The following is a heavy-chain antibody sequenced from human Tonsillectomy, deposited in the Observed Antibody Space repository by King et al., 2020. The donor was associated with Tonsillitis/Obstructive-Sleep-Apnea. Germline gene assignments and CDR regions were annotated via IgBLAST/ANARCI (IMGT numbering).Heavy chain of an antibody. CDR1: GGSISSYY. CDR2: IYFTGST. J-gene: IGHJ3*02. Sequence: QLQESGPGLVKPSETLSLTCTVPGGSISSYYWTWIRQPPGKGLEWIGSIYFTGSTNHNPSLKSPVIISVDTSKNQFSLKLSSVTAADTAVYYCAREPTSLGAFVIWGQGTMVTVSS. V-gene: IGHV4-59*01. CDR3: AREPTSLGAFVI.